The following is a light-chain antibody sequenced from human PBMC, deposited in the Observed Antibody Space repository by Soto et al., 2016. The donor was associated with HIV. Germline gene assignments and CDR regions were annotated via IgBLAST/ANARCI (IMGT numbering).Light chain of an antibody. CDR3: MQSLQTYT. CDR1: KSLGHSDGNTY. V-gene: IGKV2-30*02. J-gene: IGKJ2*01. CDR2: KVS. Sequence: VALTQSPLSLPVTLGQSASISCKSSKSLGHSDGNTYLTWFHQRPGQSPRRLIYKVSKRDSGVPDRFSGSGSGTDFTLKISRVEAEDIGVYYCMQSLQTYTFGQGTKLEI.